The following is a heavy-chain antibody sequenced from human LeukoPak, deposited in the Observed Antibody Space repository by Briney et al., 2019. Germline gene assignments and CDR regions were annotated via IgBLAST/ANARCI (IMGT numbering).Heavy chain of an antibody. D-gene: IGHD6-19*01. CDR3: ARDLGYSSGPNY. CDR1: GFTLSNYW. CDR2: ISGGSSFT. Sequence: GGSLRLSCTTSGFTLSNYWMTWVRQAPGKGLEWVSYISGGSSFTYYVDSVKGRFTISRDNAKNSLYLQMNGLRAEDTAVYYCARDLGYSSGPNYWGQGTRVTVSS. J-gene: IGHJ4*02. V-gene: IGHV3-21*01.